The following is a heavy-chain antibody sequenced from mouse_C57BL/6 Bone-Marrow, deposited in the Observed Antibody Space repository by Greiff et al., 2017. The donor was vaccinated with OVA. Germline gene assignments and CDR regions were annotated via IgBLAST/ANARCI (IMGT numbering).Heavy chain of an antibody. V-gene: IGHV5-4*01. J-gene: IGHJ4*01. D-gene: IGHD2-1*01. Sequence: EVHLVESGGGLVKPGGSLKLSCAASGFTFSSYAMSWVRQTPEKRLEWVATISDGGSYTYYPDNVKGRFTISRDNAKNNLYLQMSHLKSEDTAMYYCARIYYGNHYAMDYWGQGTSVTVSS. CDR1: GFTFSSYA. CDR3: ARIYYGNHYAMDY. CDR2: ISDGGSYT.